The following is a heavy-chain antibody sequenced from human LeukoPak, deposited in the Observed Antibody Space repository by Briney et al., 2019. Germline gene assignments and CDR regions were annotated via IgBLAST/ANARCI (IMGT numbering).Heavy chain of an antibody. CDR3: TRGSSGEMATTDFDY. Sequence: PGGSLRLSCTASGFTFGDYAMSWVRQAPGKGLEWVGFIRSRAYGGTTEYAASVKGRFTISRDDSKSIAYLQMNSLKTEDTAVYYCTRGSSGEMATTDFDYWGQGTLVTVSS. CDR2: IRSRAYGGTT. J-gene: IGHJ4*02. CDR1: GFTFGDYA. D-gene: IGHD5-24*01. V-gene: IGHV3-49*04.